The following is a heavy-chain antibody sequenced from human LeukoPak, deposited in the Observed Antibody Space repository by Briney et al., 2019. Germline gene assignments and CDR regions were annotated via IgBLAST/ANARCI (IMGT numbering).Heavy chain of an antibody. D-gene: IGHD3-16*01. J-gene: IGHJ4*02. Sequence: GESLRLSCAASGFTFSSYSMNWVRQAPGKGLEWVSSISSTSIYILYADSVKGRFTISRDNAKNSLYLQMNSLRAEDTAVYYCARSPRIMITFGGVSAFDYWGQGTLVTVSS. CDR3: ARSPRIMITFGGVSAFDY. CDR2: ISSTSIYI. V-gene: IGHV3-21*04. CDR1: GFTFSSYS.